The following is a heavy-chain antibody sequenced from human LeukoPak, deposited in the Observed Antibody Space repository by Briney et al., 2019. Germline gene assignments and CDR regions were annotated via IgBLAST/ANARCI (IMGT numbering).Heavy chain of an antibody. D-gene: IGHD3-10*01. CDR3: ARADGSGSQVDAFDT. Sequence: GGSLRLSCAASGFTFSRYRMNWVRQAPGKGLQWVSSISSSSTYIYYADSVKGRFTISRDNAKNSLYLQMNSLRAEDTAVYYCARADGSGSQVDAFDTWGQGTMVTVSS. CDR2: ISSSSTYI. CDR1: GFTFSRYR. V-gene: IGHV3-21*01. J-gene: IGHJ3*02.